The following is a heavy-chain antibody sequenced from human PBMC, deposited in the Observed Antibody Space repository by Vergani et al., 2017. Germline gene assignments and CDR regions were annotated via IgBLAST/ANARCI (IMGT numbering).Heavy chain of an antibody. CDR1: GFTFSSYA. J-gene: IGHJ4*02. D-gene: IGHD4-17*01. V-gene: IGHV3-64D*06. CDR2: ISSNGGST. CDR3: ARGDYGDLSD. Sequence: EVQLVDSGGGLVQPGGSLRLSCSASGFTFSSYAMHWVRQAPGKGLEYVSAISSNGGSTYYADSVKGRFTISRDNSKNTLYLQMSSLRAEDTALYHCARGDYGDLSDWGQGTLVTVSS.